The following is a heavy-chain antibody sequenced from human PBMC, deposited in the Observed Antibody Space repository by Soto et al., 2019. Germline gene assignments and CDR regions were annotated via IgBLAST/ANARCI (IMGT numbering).Heavy chain of an antibody. D-gene: IGHD6-6*01. V-gene: IGHV4-39*01. CDR3: ARLDFIAARLFDY. Sequence: SETLSLTCTVSGGSISSSSYYWGWIRQPPGKGLEWIGSIYYSGSTYYNPSLKSRVTISVDTSKNQFSLKLSSVTAADTAVYYCARLDFIAARLFDYWGQGTLVTVSS. J-gene: IGHJ4*02. CDR1: GGSISSSSYY. CDR2: IYYSGST.